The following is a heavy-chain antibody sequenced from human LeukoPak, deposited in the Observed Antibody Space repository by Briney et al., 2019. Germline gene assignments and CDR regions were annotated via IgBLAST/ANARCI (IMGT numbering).Heavy chain of an antibody. D-gene: IGHD3-10*02. Sequence: GGSLRLSCAASGFTFSNYSMNWVRQAPGKGLEWVSYISSGSTIYYADPVKGRFTISRDNAKNSLYLQMNSLRAEDTAVYYCAELGITMIGGVWGKGTTVTISS. V-gene: IGHV3-48*04. CDR3: AELGITMIGGV. CDR1: GFTFSNYS. CDR2: ISSGSTI. J-gene: IGHJ6*04.